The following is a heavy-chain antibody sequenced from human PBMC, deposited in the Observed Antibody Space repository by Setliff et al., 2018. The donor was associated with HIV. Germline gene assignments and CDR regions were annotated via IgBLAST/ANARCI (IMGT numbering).Heavy chain of an antibody. CDR3: ARRGDFFYYAMDV. J-gene: IGHJ6*02. CDR1: GVSISSGPYY. CDR2: INHSGST. Sequence: SETLSLTCAVSGVSISSGPYYWGWIRQPPGKGLEWIGEINHSGSTNYNPSLKSRVTISVDTSKNQFSLKLSSVTAADTAVYYCARRGDFFYYAMDVWGQGTTVTVSS. V-gene: IGHV4-39*07.